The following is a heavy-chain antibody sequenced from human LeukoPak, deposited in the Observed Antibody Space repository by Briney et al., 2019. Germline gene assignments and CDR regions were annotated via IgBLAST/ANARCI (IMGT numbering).Heavy chain of an antibody. V-gene: IGHV3-23*01. CDR3: AKPPQQDLAYDYVWGSYRYPYYFDY. Sequence: PGGSLRLSCAASGFTFSSYAMSWVRQAPGKGLEWVSAISGSGGSTFYADSVKGRFTISRDNSKNTLYLQMNSLRAEDTAVYYCAKPPQQDLAYDYVWGSYRYPYYFDYWGQGTLVTVS. CDR2: ISGSGGST. D-gene: IGHD3-16*02. J-gene: IGHJ4*02. CDR1: GFTFSSYA.